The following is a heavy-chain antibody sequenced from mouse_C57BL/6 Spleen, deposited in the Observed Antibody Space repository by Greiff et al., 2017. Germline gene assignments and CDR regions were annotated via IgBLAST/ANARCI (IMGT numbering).Heavy chain of an antibody. CDR2: INPSTGGT. V-gene: IGHV1-42*01. J-gene: IGHJ3*01. Sequence: VQLQQSGPELVKPGASVKISCKASGYSFTGYYMNWVKQSPEKSLEWIGEINPSTGGTTYNQKFQAKATLTVDKSSSTAYMQLKSLTSEDSAVYYCARDYSNRFAYWGQGTLVTVSA. D-gene: IGHD2-5*01. CDR1: GYSFTGYY. CDR3: ARDYSNRFAY.